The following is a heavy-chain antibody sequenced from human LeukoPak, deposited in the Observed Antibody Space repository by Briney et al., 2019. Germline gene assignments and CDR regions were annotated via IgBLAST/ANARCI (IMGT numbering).Heavy chain of an antibody. Sequence: PGGSLRLSCAASGFTFNANWIHWVRQAPGKGLVWVSRINSDGSSTYYADSVKGRFTISRDNAKNTLYLQMNSLRADDTAVYYCARERNADYYYGMDVWGQGTTVTVSS. V-gene: IGHV3-74*01. J-gene: IGHJ6*02. CDR2: INSDGSST. CDR3: ARERNADYYYGMDV. CDR1: GFTFNANW.